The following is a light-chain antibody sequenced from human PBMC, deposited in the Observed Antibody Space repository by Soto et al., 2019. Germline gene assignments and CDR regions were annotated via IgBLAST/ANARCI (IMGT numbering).Light chain of an antibody. Sequence: DIQLTQSPSSLSPSVGDRITLSCRASQSISRNLNWYQQMPGKAPSLLIYAARDLQSGVPGRFSGSGSGTEFNLTISSLQPEDLATYYCQQSHSTPYTFGQGNKREI. CDR1: QSISRN. CDR3: QQSHSTPYT. CDR2: AAR. J-gene: IGKJ2*01. V-gene: IGKV1-39*01.